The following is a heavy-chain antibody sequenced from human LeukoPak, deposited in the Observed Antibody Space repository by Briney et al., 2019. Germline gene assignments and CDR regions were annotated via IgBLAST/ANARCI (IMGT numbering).Heavy chain of an antibody. J-gene: IGHJ4*02. Sequence: SETLSLTCTVSGGSISSYYWSWIRQPAGKGLEWIGRIYITGSTNYNPSLKSRVTMSVDTSNNQFSLKLSSVTAADTAVYYCAKLYDALTPTDYWGQGTLVTVSS. CDR3: AKLYDALTPTDY. D-gene: IGHD3-9*01. CDR2: IYITGST. V-gene: IGHV4-4*07. CDR1: GGSISSYY.